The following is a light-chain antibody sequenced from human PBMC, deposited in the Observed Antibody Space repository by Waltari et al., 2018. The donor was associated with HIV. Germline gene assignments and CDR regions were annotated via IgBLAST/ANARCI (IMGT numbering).Light chain of an antibody. CDR2: ANI. CDR1: SSNIGAGYD. V-gene: IGLV1-40*01. Sequence: QSVLTQPPSVSGAPGQRVTFSCTGSSSNIGAGYDVHWYQQLPGTAPKLLILANISRPSGVPDRFAGSKSGASASLAITGLQAEDEAHYYCQSFDSSLTTSGVIFGGGTKLTVL. J-gene: IGLJ2*01. CDR3: QSFDSSLTTSGVI.